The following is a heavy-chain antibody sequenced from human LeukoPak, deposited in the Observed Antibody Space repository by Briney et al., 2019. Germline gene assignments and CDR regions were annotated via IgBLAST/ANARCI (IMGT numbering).Heavy chain of an antibody. J-gene: IGHJ3*02. V-gene: IGHV3-21*01. CDR3: ARDSRPQTTRVFDI. D-gene: IGHD4-11*01. Sequence: PGGSLRLSCAASGFTFSSYSMNWVRQAPGKGLEWVSSISSSSSYIYYADSVKGRFTISRDNAKNSLYLQMNSLRAEDTAVYYCARDSRPQTTRVFDIWGQGTMVTVSS. CDR2: ISSSSSYI. CDR1: GFTFSSYS.